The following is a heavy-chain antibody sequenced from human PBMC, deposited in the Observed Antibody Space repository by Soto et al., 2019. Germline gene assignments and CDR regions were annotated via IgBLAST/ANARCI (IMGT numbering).Heavy chain of an antibody. CDR2: INSDGTTT. CDR3: ARGAYESSGYFNDY. Sequence: PGGSLRLSCAASGFTFSNYWLHWVRQAPGKGLVWVSRINSDGTTTKYADSVKGRFTISRDNAQHTLDLQMSSLRAEDTAVYYCARGAYESSGYFNDYWGQGTL. J-gene: IGHJ4*01. CDR1: GFTFSNYW. D-gene: IGHD3-22*01. V-gene: IGHV3-74*03.